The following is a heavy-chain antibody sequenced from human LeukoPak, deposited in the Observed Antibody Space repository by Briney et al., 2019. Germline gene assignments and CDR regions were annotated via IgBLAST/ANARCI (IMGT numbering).Heavy chain of an antibody. D-gene: IGHD2-2*01. Sequence: ASVKVSCKVSGYTLTELSMHWVRQAPGKGLEWMGGFDPEDGETIYAQKFQGRVTMTEDTSTDTAYMELSSLRSEGTAVYYCATDIKGGYCSSTSRYAIDYWGQGTLVTVSS. CDR1: GYTLTELS. CDR2: FDPEDGET. V-gene: IGHV1-24*01. J-gene: IGHJ4*02. CDR3: ATDIKGGYCSSTSRYAIDY.